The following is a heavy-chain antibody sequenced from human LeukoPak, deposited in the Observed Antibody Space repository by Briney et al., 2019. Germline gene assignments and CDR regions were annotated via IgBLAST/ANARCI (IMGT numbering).Heavy chain of an antibody. CDR2: INPDGSTT. Sequence: GGSLRLSCAASGFIFSGYWMTWVRQTPGKGLEWVSRINPDGSTTTYADSVKGRFTISRDNAKNTVYLQMNSLRAEDTAVYYCARVLSGSWDWFDPWGQGTLVTVSS. J-gene: IGHJ5*02. CDR3: ARVLSGSWDWFDP. D-gene: IGHD3-22*01. V-gene: IGHV3-74*01. CDR1: GFIFSGYW.